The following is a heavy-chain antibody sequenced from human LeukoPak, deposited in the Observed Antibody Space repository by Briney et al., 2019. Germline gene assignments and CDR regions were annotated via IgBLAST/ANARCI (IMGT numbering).Heavy chain of an antibody. Sequence: SETLSLTCTVSGGSFSSHYWSWIRQPPGEGLEWIGDISYIGSTNYNPSLKSRVTISVDTSKNQFSLKLSSVTAADTAVYYCARDPTTVTKGLDIWGQGTMVTVSS. CDR3: ARDPTTVTKGLDI. J-gene: IGHJ3*02. D-gene: IGHD4-17*01. CDR1: GGSFSSHY. V-gene: IGHV4-59*11. CDR2: ISYIGST.